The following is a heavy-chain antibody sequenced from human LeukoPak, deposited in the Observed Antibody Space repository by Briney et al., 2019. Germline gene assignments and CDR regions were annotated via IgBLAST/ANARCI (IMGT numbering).Heavy chain of an antibody. CDR3: AKGDGYYYDSSGYYSY. J-gene: IGHJ4*02. CDR2: ISWSSNSI. Sequence: GRSLRLSCAASGFTFEDYAMHWVRQAPGKGLEWVSGISWSSNSIGYADSVKGRFTISRDNAKNSLYLQMNSLRAEDTALYYRAKGDGYYYDSSGYYSYWGQGTLVTVSS. V-gene: IGHV3-9*01. D-gene: IGHD3-22*01. CDR1: GFTFEDYA.